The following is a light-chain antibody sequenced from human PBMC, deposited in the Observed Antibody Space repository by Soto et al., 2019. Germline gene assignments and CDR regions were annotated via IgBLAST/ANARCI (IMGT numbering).Light chain of an antibody. J-gene: IGKJ4*01. Sequence: EIVMTQSPATLSVSPGEGATLSCRASQSVSSNLAWYQQKPGQAPRLLIYAASTRATGIPARFSGSGSGTEFTLTITSLQSEDFAVYYRQQYNNWPPLTFGGGTKVDIK. CDR1: QSVSSN. CDR2: AAS. V-gene: IGKV3-15*01. CDR3: QQYNNWPPLT.